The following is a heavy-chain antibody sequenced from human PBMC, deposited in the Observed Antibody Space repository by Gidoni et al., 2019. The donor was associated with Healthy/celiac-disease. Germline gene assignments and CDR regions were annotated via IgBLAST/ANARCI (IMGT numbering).Heavy chain of an antibody. CDR2: IYYSGST. Sequence: QVQLQESGPGLVKPSETLSLTCTVSGGSVSSGSYYWSWIRQPPGKGLEWIGYIYYSGSTNYNPSLKSRVTISVDTSKNQFSLKLSSVTAADTAVYYCASGYSGYDLIVDYWGQGTLVTVSS. J-gene: IGHJ4*02. D-gene: IGHD5-12*01. V-gene: IGHV4-61*01. CDR3: ASGYSGYDLIVDY. CDR1: GGSVSSGSYY.